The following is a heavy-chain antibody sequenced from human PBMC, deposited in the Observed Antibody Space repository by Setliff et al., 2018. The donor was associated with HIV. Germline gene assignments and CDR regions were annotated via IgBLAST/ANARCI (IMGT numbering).Heavy chain of an antibody. V-gene: IGHV4-59*04. CDR3: AGRGRDGVFIMFATGFDP. Sequence: SETLSLTCTVSGGSISSYYWGWIRQPPGKGLEWIGDIFYTGSTYYNPSLKSRVAISVDTSENQFSLKLNSVTAADTAVYYCAGRGRDGVFIMFATGFDPWGQGALVTVSS. CDR1: GGSISSYY. D-gene: IGHD2-8*01. CDR2: IFYTGST. J-gene: IGHJ5*02.